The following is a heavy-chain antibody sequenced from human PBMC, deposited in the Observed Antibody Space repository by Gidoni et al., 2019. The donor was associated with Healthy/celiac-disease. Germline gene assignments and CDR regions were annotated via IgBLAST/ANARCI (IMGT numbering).Heavy chain of an antibody. CDR2: ISYDGSNK. J-gene: IGHJ2*01. Sequence: QVQLVESGGGVVQPGRSLRLPCAASGFTFSSYAMHWVRQAPGKGLEWVAVISYDGSNKYYADSVKGRFTISRDNSKNTLYLQMNSLRAEDTAVYYCARGFMAGDYWYFDLWGRGTLVTVSS. CDR1: GFTFSSYA. D-gene: IGHD6-19*01. CDR3: ARGFMAGDYWYFDL. V-gene: IGHV3-30-3*01.